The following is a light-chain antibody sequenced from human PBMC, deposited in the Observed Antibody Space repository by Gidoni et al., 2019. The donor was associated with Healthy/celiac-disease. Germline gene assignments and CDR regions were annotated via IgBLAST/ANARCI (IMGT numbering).Light chain of an antibody. CDR2: GAS. V-gene: IGKV3-15*01. Sequence: EIVMPQSPATLSVSPGERATLSCGASQSVSSNLAWYQQKPGQAPRLLIYGASTRATGIPARFSGSGSGTEFTLTISRLQSEDFAVYYCQQYNNWPFTFGPGTKVDIK. CDR1: QSVSSN. CDR3: QQYNNWPFT. J-gene: IGKJ3*01.